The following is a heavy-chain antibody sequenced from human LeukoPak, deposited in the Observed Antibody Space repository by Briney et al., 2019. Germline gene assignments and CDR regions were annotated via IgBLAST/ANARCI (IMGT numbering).Heavy chain of an antibody. Sequence: SGGSLRLSCAASGFTFSSYGMHWVRQAPGKGLEWVAFIRYDGSNKYYADSVKGRFTISRDNSKNTLYLQMNSLRAEDTAVYYLEKGGGGGGQQLAYYFDYWGQGTLVTVSS. J-gene: IGHJ4*02. V-gene: IGHV3-30*02. CDR3: EKGGGGGGQQLAYYFDY. D-gene: IGHD6-13*01. CDR1: GFTFSSYG. CDR2: IRYDGSNK.